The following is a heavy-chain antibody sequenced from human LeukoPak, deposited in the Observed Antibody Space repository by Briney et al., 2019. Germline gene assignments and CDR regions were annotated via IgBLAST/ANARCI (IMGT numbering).Heavy chain of an antibody. J-gene: IGHJ4*01. CDR2: ISHDGNSI. Sequence: PGGSLRLSCAASGFTFSSYSMNWVRQAPGKGLEGVALISHDGNSIYYADSVKGRFTISRDNSKNTLYLQMDSLRAEDTAVYYCAGGALYYDFWSGYYYWGQGTLVPVSS. D-gene: IGHD3-3*01. CDR1: GFTFSSYS. CDR3: AGGALYYDFWSGYYY. V-gene: IGHV3-30-3*01.